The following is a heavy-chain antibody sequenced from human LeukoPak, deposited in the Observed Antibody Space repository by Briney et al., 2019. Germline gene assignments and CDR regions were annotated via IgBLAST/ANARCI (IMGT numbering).Heavy chain of an antibody. CDR1: GFTFSSYS. D-gene: IGHD2-15*01. J-gene: IGHJ1*01. CDR2: ISGSGGST. Sequence: PGGSLRLSCAASGFTFSSYSMNWVRQAPGKGLEWVSAISGSGGSTYYADSVKGRFTISRDNSKNTLYLQMNSLRAEDTAVYYCAKDLISRNPYSWPLGGYFQHWGQGTLVTVSS. V-gene: IGHV3-23*01. CDR3: AKDLISRNPYSWPLGGYFQH.